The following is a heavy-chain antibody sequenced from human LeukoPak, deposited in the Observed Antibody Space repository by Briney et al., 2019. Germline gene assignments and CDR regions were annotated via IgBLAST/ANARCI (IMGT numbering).Heavy chain of an antibody. D-gene: IGHD6-6*01. CDR3: ARGSVAARPGAFDI. CDR2: ITCGGSNE. V-gene: IGHV3-30*03. Sequence: GMSLRLSCAASGFTFSSYDMHWVRQAPGKGLEWVAAITCGGSNEYYADSVKGRFTISRDDAKNSLYLQMNSLRAEDTAVYYCARGSVAARPGAFDIWGQGTMVTVSS. J-gene: IGHJ3*02. CDR1: GFTFSSYD.